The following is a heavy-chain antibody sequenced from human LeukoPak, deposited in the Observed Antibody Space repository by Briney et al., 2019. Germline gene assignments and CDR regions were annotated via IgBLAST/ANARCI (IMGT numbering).Heavy chain of an antibody. CDR2: IRYDGVNK. D-gene: IGHD5-12*01. CDR3: ARSAAAGRIVATFGY. J-gene: IGHJ4*02. V-gene: IGHV3-30*02. Sequence: GGSLRFSCAASGFSFSSYGIHWVRQAPGKGLEWVTFIRYDGVNKYYADSVKGRFTISRDNSKNTLYLQMNSLRAEDTAVYYCARSAAAGRIVATFGYWGQGTLVIVSS. CDR1: GFSFSSYG.